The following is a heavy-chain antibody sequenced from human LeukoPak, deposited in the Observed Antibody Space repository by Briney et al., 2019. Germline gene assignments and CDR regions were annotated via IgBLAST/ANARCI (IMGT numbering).Heavy chain of an antibody. Sequence: PGGSLRLSCAASGFTFSDYYMSWIRQAPGKGLEWVSYISSSSSYTNYADSVKGRFTISRDNAKNSLYLQMNSLRAEDTAVYYCARGSGKKLWLSDFDYWGQGTLVTVYS. CDR2: ISSSSSYT. CDR3: ARGSGKKLWLSDFDY. J-gene: IGHJ4*02. V-gene: IGHV3-11*05. CDR1: GFTFSDYY. D-gene: IGHD5-18*01.